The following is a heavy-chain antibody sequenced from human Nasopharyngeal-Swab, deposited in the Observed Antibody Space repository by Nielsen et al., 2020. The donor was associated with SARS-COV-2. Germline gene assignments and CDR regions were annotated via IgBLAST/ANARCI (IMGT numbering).Heavy chain of an antibody. Sequence: SLKISCASSGFIVRSYYMSLVRQAPGKGLEWVSIIYPGGSTYYADSVKGRFTISRDSSRNTLYLQMNSLTAEDTAVYYCARVLDGYNGFDYWGQGTLVTVSS. CDR1: GFIVRSYY. J-gene: IGHJ4*02. D-gene: IGHD5-24*01. CDR3: ARVLDGYNGFDY. V-gene: IGHV3-53*01. CDR2: IYPGGST.